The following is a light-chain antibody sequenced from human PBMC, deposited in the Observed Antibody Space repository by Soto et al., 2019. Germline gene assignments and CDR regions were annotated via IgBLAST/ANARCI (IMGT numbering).Light chain of an antibody. Sequence: EIVLTQSPGTLSLSPGEGATLSCRASQSVSSSCLAWYQQKPGQAPRLLMYGASTRATGIPDRFTCSGSGTDFTLTIRRLEPEDFAVYYCQQYARAPRTFGQGTKLEIK. CDR3: QQYARAPRT. V-gene: IGKV3-20*01. CDR2: GAS. J-gene: IGKJ2*01. CDR1: QSVSSSC.